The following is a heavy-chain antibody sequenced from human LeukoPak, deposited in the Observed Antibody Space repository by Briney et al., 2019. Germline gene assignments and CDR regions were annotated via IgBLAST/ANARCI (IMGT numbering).Heavy chain of an antibody. CDR1: GFTFSSYS. CDR2: ISSSSSTI. D-gene: IGHD3-22*01. J-gene: IGHJ4*02. V-gene: IGHV3-48*01. CDR3: PSSTSDITMIPYYFDY. Sequence: GGSLRLSCPASGFTFSSYSMNWVRQAPGKGLEWVSYISSSSSTIYYADSVKGRFTISRDNAKNSLYLQMNSLRAEDTAVYYCPSSTSDITMIPYYFDYWGQGTLVTVSS.